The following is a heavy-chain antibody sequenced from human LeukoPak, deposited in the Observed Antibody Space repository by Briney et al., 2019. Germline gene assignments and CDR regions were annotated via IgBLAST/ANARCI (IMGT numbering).Heavy chain of an antibody. V-gene: IGHV1-2*02. CDR3: ARATYYQGWVVVPAAIYFDY. CDR2: INPNSGGT. Sequence: ASVKVSCKAAGYTFTGYYMHWVRQAPGQGLEWMVWINPNSGGTNYAQKFQGRVTMTRDTSISTAYMELSRLRSDDTAVFYCARATYYQGWVVVPAAIYFDYWGQGTLVTVSS. D-gene: IGHD2-2*02. CDR1: GYTFTGYY. J-gene: IGHJ4*02.